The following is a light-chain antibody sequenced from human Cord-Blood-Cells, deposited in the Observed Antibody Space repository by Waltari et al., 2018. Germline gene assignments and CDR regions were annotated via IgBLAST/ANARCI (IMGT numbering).Light chain of an antibody. CDR3: AAWDDSLNGPV. Sequence: QSVLTQPPSASGTPGQRVTISCSGSSSNIGSNTVNWSQQLPGTAPKLLIYGTNQRPSGVPDRCSGSKSGNSASLAISGLQSEDEADYYCAAWDDSLNGPVVGGGTKLTVL. J-gene: IGLJ2*01. CDR2: GTN. CDR1: SSNIGSNT. V-gene: IGLV1-44*01.